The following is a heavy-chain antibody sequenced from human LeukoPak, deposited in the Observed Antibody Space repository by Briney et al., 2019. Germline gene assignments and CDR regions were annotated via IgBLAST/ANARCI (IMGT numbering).Heavy chain of an antibody. Sequence: GGSLRLSCAASGFTFSSCAMSWVRQAPGKGLEWVSAISGSGGSTYYADSVKGRFTISRDNSKNTLYLQMNSLRAEDTAVYYCAKDLSYYNSSGYYSWFDPWGQGTLVTVSS. J-gene: IGHJ5*02. V-gene: IGHV3-23*01. D-gene: IGHD3-22*01. CDR2: ISGSGGST. CDR1: GFTFSSCA. CDR3: AKDLSYYNSSGYYSWFDP.